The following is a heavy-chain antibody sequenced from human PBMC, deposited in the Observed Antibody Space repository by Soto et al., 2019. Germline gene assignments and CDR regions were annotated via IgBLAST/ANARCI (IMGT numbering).Heavy chain of an antibody. CDR3: ARDYSSGYYWDDY. CDR2: ISSSSSSI. J-gene: IGHJ4*02. CDR1: GFTFSSYS. Sequence: GRSLRLSCAASGFTFSSYSMNWVRQGPGKGLEWVSSISSSSSSIYYADSVKGRFTISRDDAKSSLYLQMNSLRAEDTAVYYCARDYSSGYYWDDYWGQGTLVTVSS. D-gene: IGHD3-22*01. V-gene: IGHV3-21*01.